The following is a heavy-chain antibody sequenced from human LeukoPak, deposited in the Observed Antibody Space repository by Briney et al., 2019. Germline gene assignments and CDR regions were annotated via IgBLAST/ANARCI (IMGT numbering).Heavy chain of an antibody. J-gene: IGHJ6*03. CDR1: GGSISSSSYY. V-gene: IGHV4-39*01. Sequence: PSETLSLTCTVSGGSISSSSYYWGWIRQPPGKGLEWVASIYYLGSTYYNPSLKSRVTISVDTSKNQFSLKLSSVTAADTAVYYCARGLHYYYYYMDVWGKGTTVTVSS. CDR3: ARGLHYYYYYMDV. CDR2: IYYLGST.